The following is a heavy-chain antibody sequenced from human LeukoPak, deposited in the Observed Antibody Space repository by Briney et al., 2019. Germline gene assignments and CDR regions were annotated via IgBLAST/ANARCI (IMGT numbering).Heavy chain of an antibody. CDR3: ERASPERYGDLDI. Sequence: PGGSLRLSCAASGFTFSMYWMHWVRQGPGKGLVWVSRIKTDGSSTNYADSVKGRFTISRDNAKNTLYLQMNSLRVEDTAVYYCERASPERYGDLDIWGQGTMVTVSS. D-gene: IGHD2-21*01. V-gene: IGHV3-74*01. CDR2: IKTDGSST. J-gene: IGHJ3*02. CDR1: GFTFSMYW.